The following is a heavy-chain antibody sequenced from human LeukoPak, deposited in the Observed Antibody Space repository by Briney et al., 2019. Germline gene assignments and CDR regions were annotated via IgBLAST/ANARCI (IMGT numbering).Heavy chain of an antibody. CDR3: ARGSIVVVPAANNWFDP. CDR1: GYTFTSYY. Sequence: GASVKVSCKASGYTFTSYYMHWVRQAPGQGLERMGIINPSGGSTSYAQKFQGRVTMTRDTSTSTVYMELSSLRSEDTAVYYCARGSIVVVPAANNWFDPWGQGTLVTVSS. J-gene: IGHJ5*02. V-gene: IGHV1-46*01. CDR2: INPSGGST. D-gene: IGHD2-2*01.